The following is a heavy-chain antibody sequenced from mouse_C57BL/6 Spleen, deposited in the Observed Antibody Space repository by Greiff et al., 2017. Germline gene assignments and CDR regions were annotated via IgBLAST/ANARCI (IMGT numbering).Heavy chain of an antibody. Sequence: QVQLQQPGAELVKPGASVKMSCKASGYTFTSYWITWVKQRPGQGLEWIGDIYPGSGSTNYNEKFKSKATLSVDTSSSTTYMQLSSLTSEDSTVYYGARGDAPDGYWYFDVWGTGTTVTVSS. D-gene: IGHD2-3*01. CDR2: IYPGSGST. V-gene: IGHV1-55*01. CDR3: ARGDAPDGYWYFDV. CDR1: GYTFTSYW. J-gene: IGHJ1*03.